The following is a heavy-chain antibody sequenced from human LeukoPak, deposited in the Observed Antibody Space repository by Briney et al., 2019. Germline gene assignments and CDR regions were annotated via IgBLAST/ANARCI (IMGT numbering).Heavy chain of an antibody. D-gene: IGHD3-3*01. Sequence: PSETLSLACAVSGYSISSGYDWGWIRQPPGKGLDWTGRIYHSGSTYYTQSLKSRVTISVDTSKNKFSLKLSSVTAPRTAVYYCARGFFYFDYWGQGTLVTVSS. CDR2: IYHSGST. CDR1: GYSISSGYD. J-gene: IGHJ4*02. CDR3: ARGFFYFDY. V-gene: IGHV4-38-2*01.